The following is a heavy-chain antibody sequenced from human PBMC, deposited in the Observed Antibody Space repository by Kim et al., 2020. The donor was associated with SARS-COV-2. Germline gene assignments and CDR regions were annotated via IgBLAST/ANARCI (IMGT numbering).Heavy chain of an antibody. CDR2: ISYEGSKK. V-gene: IGHV3-30-3*01. CDR1: RFTFSSYA. Sequence: GGSLRLSCAASRFTFSSYALHWVRQAPGKGLEWVAFISYEGSKKYYADSVKGRFTISRDNSKNTLYLQMNSLRPEDTAVYYCARSASATGDYWGQGTLVTVSS. CDR3: ARSASATGDY. J-gene: IGHJ4*02.